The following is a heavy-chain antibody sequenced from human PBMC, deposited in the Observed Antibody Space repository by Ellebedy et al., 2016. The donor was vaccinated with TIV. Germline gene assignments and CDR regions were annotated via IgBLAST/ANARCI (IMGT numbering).Heavy chain of an antibody. J-gene: IGHJ4*02. D-gene: IGHD4-17*01. CDR1: GGSFSGYY. V-gene: IGHV4-34*01. Sequence: SETLSLTCAVYGGSFSGYYWSWIRQPPGKGLEWIGEINHSGSTNYNPSLKSRITISVDTSKNQFSLKLSSVTAADTAVYYCASREESTVTKYYFDYWGQGTLVTISS. CDR2: INHSGST. CDR3: ASREESTVTKYYFDY.